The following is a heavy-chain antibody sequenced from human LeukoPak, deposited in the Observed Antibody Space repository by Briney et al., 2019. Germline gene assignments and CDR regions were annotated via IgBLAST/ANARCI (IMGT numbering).Heavy chain of an antibody. D-gene: IGHD3-16*02. J-gene: IGHJ6*04. CDR3: ARHIGGGIEDLDV. V-gene: IGHV4-59*08. CDR2: IYVTGST. Sequence: PSETLSLTCTVSGGSIGTYYWSWIQQSPGKGLEWIGYIYVTGSTRYNPYLQSRVTISVDTSRNQFFLKMSSVTAADTAAYYCARHIGGGIEDLDVWGKGTKVTVSS. CDR1: GGSIGTYY.